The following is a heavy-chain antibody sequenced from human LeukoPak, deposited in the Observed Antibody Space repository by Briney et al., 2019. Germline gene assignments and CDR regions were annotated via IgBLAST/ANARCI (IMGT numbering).Heavy chain of an antibody. J-gene: IGHJ3*02. V-gene: IGHV3-33*06. CDR1: GFTFSSYG. CDR3: ANGRPTYYDFWSGYYTGPHAFDI. D-gene: IGHD3-3*01. CDR2: IWYDGSNK. Sequence: PGGSLRLSCAASGFTFSSYGMHWVRQAPGKGLEWVAVIWYDGSNKYYADSVKGRFTTSRGNSKKPLYLQMNSLRAEDTAVYYCANGRPTYYDFWSGYYTGPHAFDIWGQGTMVTVSS.